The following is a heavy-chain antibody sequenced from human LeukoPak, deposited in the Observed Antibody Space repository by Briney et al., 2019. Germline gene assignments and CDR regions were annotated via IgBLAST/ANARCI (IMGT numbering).Heavy chain of an antibody. CDR1: GFTFGSYA. CDR3: ARLLTYYYGSGSPPFDY. CDR2: ISYDGSNK. V-gene: IGHV3-30-3*01. J-gene: IGHJ4*02. Sequence: SGGSLRLSCAASGFTFGSYAMHWVRQAPGKGLEWVAVISYDGSNKYYADSVKGRFTISRDNSKNTLYLQMNSLRAEDTAVYYCARLLTYYYGSGSPPFDYWGQGTLVTVSS. D-gene: IGHD3-10*01.